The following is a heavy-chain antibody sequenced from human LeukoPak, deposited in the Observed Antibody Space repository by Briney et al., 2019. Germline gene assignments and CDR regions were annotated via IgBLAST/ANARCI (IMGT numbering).Heavy chain of an antibody. Sequence: PGGSLRLSCAASGFSVSNNYISWVRQAPGKGLEWVSLLYRGGTTSYADSVKGRFTISRDNSKNTLFLQMNSLRAEDTAVYYCARVDYSSGSYYDYWGQGTLVTVSS. CDR1: GFSVSNNY. CDR2: LYRGGTT. D-gene: IGHD3-10*01. J-gene: IGHJ4*02. CDR3: ARVDYSSGSYYDY. V-gene: IGHV3-53*01.